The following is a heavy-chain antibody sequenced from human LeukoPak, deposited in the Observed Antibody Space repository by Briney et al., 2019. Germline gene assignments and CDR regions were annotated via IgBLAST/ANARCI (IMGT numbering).Heavy chain of an antibody. CDR2: IYYSGST. J-gene: IGHJ6*02. CDR3: ARDRHYYDSSGFYYYGMDV. V-gene: IGHV4-59*01. Sequence: PSETLSLTCTVPGGSISSYYWSWIRQPPGKGLEWIGYIYYSGSTNYNPSLKSRVTISVDTSKNQFSLKLSSVTAAGTAVYYCARDRHYYDSSGFYYYGMDVWGQGTTVTVSS. D-gene: IGHD3-22*01. CDR1: GGSISSYY.